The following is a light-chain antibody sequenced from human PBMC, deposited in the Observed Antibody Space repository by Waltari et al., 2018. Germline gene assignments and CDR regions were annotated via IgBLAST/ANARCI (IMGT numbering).Light chain of an antibody. V-gene: IGLV1-47*01. Sequence: QSVLTQPPSASGTPGQRVTISCSGSSSNIGNNYVYWYQQIPGTAPKLLIYRNDQRPSGVPDRFSGSKSDTSASLAISGLRSEDEADYYCAAWDDALSGQGVFGGGTKLTVL. J-gene: IGLJ2*01. CDR1: SSNIGNNY. CDR3: AAWDDALSGQGV. CDR2: RND.